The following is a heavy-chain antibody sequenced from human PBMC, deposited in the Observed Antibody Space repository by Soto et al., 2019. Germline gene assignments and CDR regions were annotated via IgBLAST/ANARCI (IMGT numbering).Heavy chain of an antibody. CDR3: ARVKATLYRDYYFDY. D-gene: IGHD2-15*01. Sequence: KASETLSLTCSVSGGTINSGDYFWSWIRQPPGKGLEWIGPIFYTGSTYYSPSLKSRASMSMDTSKNLFPLRLRSLTAADTAVYFCARVKATLYRDYYFDYWGQGTLVTVSS. J-gene: IGHJ4*02. CDR2: IFYTGST. V-gene: IGHV4-30-4*01. CDR1: GGTINSGDYF.